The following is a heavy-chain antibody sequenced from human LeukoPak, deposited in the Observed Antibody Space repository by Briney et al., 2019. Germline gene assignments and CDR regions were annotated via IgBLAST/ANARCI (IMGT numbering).Heavy chain of an antibody. V-gene: IGHV3-9*01. Sequence: GGSLRLSCAASGFTFDDYAMHWVRQAPGKVLEWVSGISWNSGSIGYADSVKGRFTISRDNAKNSLFLQMNSLRPEDTAVYYCARTAIVATTPEFDYWGQGALVTVSS. CDR3: ARTAIVATTPEFDY. J-gene: IGHJ4*02. CDR2: ISWNSGSI. D-gene: IGHD5-12*01. CDR1: GFTFDDYA.